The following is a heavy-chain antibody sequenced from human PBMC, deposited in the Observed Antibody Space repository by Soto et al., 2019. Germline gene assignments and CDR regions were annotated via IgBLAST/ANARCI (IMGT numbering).Heavy chain of an antibody. J-gene: IGHJ4*02. V-gene: IGHV4-30-4*01. CDR2: IYYSGST. D-gene: IGHD2-2*01. Sequence: PSETLSLTCTVSGGSISSGDYYWSWIRQPPGKGLEWIGYIYYSGSTYYNPSLKSRVTISVDTSKNQFSLKLSSVTAADTAVYCCARVGVVPAARGIDYWRQRTLVTVSS. CDR1: GGSISSGDYY. CDR3: ARVGVVPAARGIDY.